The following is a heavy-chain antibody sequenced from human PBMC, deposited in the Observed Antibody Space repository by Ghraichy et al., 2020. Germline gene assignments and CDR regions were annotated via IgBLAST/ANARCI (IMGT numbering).Heavy chain of an antibody. CDR2: IWYDGSNK. CDR3: AGEVHFSSYYYGMDV. J-gene: IGHJ6*02. Sequence: GGSLRLSCAASGFTFSSYGMHWVRQAPGKGLEWVAVIWYDGSNKYYADSVKGRFTISRDNSKNTLYLQMNSLRAEDTAVYYCAGEVHFSSYYYGMDVWGQGTTVTVSS. V-gene: IGHV3-33*01. D-gene: IGHD3-3*02. CDR1: GFTFSSYG.